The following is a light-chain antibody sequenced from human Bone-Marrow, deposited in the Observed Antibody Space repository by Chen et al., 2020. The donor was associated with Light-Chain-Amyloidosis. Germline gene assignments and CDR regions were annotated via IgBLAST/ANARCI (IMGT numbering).Light chain of an antibody. CDR3: QSYQGSSQGV. CDR2: EDD. CDR1: SGSIATNY. V-gene: IGLV6-57*01. J-gene: IGLJ3*02. Sequence: FMLTQPHSVPESPGKTLIISCTRRSGSIATNYVQWYQQRPGSSPTTVIYEDDQIPSGVPDRFSGAIDRSSNSASLTISGLQTEDEADYYCQSYQGSSQGVFGGGTKLTVL.